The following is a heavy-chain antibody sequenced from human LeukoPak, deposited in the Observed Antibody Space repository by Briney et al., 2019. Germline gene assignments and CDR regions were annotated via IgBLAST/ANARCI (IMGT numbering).Heavy chain of an antibody. D-gene: IGHD4-11*01. V-gene: IGHV3-20*04. J-gene: IGHJ4*02. CDR2: INWNGGST. CDR3: ARGYSDWLR. CDR1: GFTFDDYG. Sequence: GGSLRLSCAASGFTFDDYGMTWVRQTPGKGLEWVSTINWNGGSTAYADSVKGRFTISRDNAKNSLSLQMSGLRVEDTAVYYCARGYSDWLRWGQGTQVTVSS.